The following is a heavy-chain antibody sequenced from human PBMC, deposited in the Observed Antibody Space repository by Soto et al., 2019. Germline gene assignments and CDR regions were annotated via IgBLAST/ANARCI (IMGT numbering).Heavy chain of an antibody. V-gene: IGHV3-53*01. Sequence: PGGSLRLSCAASVLTVSSNYMSWVRQAPGKGLEWVSVIYSGGSTYYADSVKGLFTISRDNSKNTLYLQMNSLRAEDTAVYYCARDEGGYYYGMDVWGQGTTVTVSS. D-gene: IGHD1-26*01. J-gene: IGHJ6*02. CDR2: IYSGGST. CDR3: ARDEGGYYYGMDV. CDR1: VLTVSSNY.